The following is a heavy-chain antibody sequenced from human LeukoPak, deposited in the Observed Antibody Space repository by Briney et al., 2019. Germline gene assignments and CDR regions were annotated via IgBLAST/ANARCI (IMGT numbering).Heavy chain of an antibody. V-gene: IGHV3-21*04. Sequence: GGSLRLSCAASGFTFSTYTMNWVRQAPGKGLEWVSSINGRSNYIYYADSVKGRFTISRDNSKNTLYLQMNSLRAEDTAVYYCASGSGSYRTPYYYMDVWGKGTTVTVSS. J-gene: IGHJ6*03. D-gene: IGHD3-10*01. CDR3: ASGSGSYRTPYYYMDV. CDR2: INGRSNYI. CDR1: GFTFSTYT.